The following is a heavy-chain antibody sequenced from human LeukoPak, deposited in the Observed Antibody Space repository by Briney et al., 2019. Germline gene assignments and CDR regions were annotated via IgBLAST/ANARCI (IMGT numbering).Heavy chain of an antibody. CDR3: ARDFGLHGSS. D-gene: IGHD3-16*01. Sequence: TGGSLTLSCAASRLTVRSNYMRWARRAPGKGLVWVSVFYSGGSTLYADSVKGRFTISRDNSKNTLYLQMNSLRAEDTAVYYCARDFGLHGSSCGEGTLVTVSS. V-gene: IGHV3-66*01. CDR1: RLTVRSNY. J-gene: IGHJ5*02. CDR2: FYSGGST.